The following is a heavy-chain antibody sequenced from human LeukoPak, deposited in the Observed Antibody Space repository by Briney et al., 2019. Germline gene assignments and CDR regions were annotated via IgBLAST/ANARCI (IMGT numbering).Heavy chain of an antibody. J-gene: IGHJ6*02. V-gene: IGHV4-59*01. Sequence: PSETLSLTCTVSGGSISSYYWSWIRQPPGKGLEWIGYIYYSGSTNYNPSLKSRVTISVDTSKNQFSLKLSSVTAAATAVYYCARNSGYDRFYYYGMDVWGQGTTVTVSS. CDR2: IYYSGST. D-gene: IGHD5-12*01. CDR1: GGSISSYY. CDR3: ARNSGYDRFYYYGMDV.